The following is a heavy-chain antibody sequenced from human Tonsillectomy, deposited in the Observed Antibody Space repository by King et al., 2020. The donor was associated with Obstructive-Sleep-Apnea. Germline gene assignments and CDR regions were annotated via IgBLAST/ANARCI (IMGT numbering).Heavy chain of an antibody. CDR3: ATRRDGYNFFYYYYYGMDV. Sequence: VQLQESGPGLVKPSETLSLTCTVSGGSVSSGSYYWSWIRQPPGKGLECIGYIYYSGSTNYNPSLKSRVTISVDTSKNQFSLKLSSVTAADTAVYYCATRRDGYNFFYYYYYGMDVWGQGTTVTVSS. D-gene: IGHD5-24*01. V-gene: IGHV4-61*01. CDR1: GGSVSSGSYY. J-gene: IGHJ6*02. CDR2: IYYSGST.